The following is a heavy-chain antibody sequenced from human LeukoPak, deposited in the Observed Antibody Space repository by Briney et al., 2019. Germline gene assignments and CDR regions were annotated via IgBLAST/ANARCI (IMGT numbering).Heavy chain of an antibody. CDR2: IYNSGST. CDR1: GGSISSYY. CDR3: ASVSGDDYNSALSY. Sequence: SETLSLTCTVSGGSISSYYWSWIRQPPGKGLEWIGYIYNSGSTNYNPSLKSRLTISVDTSKNQFSLKLSSVTAADTAVYYCASVSGDDYNSALSYWGQGTLVTVSS. D-gene: IGHD5-24*01. V-gene: IGHV4-59*01. J-gene: IGHJ4*02.